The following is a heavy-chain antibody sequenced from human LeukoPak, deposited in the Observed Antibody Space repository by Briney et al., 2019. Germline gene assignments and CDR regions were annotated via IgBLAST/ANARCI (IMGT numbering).Heavy chain of an antibody. CDR3: GRDGVEFYNWFDP. V-gene: IGHV3-74*01. CDR1: GFTFSNYW. CDR2: IISDGSRT. D-gene: IGHD2-21*01. J-gene: IGHJ5*02. Sequence: GSLRLSCAASGFTFSNYWMYWVRQASGKGLVWVSQIISDGSRTYYADSVKGRFTISRDNAKNTLYLQMNSLRAEDTAVYYCGRDGVEFYNWFDPWGQGTLVTVSS.